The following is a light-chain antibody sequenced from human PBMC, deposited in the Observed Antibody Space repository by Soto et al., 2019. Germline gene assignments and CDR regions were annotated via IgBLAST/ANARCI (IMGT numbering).Light chain of an antibody. CDR2: LGS. CDR1: HNLLHSNGYNY. CDR3: QQYNNWPFS. J-gene: IGKJ5*01. V-gene: IGKV2-28*01. Sequence: IVLTQTTLSLPVTPGEPASISCISIHNLLHSNGYNYLNWYLQKPGQSPQLLIYLGSNRASGVPDRFSGSGSETDFTLTISGLRSEDSAVYFCQQYNNWPFSFGQGTRLEIK.